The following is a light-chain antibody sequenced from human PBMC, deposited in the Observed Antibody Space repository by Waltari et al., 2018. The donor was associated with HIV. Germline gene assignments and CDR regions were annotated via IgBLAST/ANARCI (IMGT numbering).Light chain of an antibody. CDR1: HTITNR. CDR3: QQYTYWPLT. Sequence: EIVMTQSPATMSVSPGERVTLSCRASHTITNRLAWYQQKPGQPPRLLIFETSTRLPGTPGRVSGSGSGREFTLTITSLQTEDSAVYYCQQYTYWPLTFGGGTKVEIK. V-gene: IGKV3-15*01. CDR2: ETS. J-gene: IGKJ4*01.